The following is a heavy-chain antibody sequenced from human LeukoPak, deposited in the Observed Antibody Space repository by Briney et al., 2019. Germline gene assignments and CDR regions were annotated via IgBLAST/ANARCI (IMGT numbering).Heavy chain of an antibody. V-gene: IGHV3-48*03. CDR2: ISCSGSTI. J-gene: IGHJ4*02. CDR3: ARGGVRGYSYVYSDY. D-gene: IGHD5-18*01. CDR1: GFTFISYE. Sequence: GGSLRHSCAASGFTFISYERNWVRQALGKGRQGVSYISCSGSTIYYADSVKRRFTISRDNAKNSLYLQMNSLRAEDTALYYCARGGVRGYSYVYSDYWGQGTLVTVSS.